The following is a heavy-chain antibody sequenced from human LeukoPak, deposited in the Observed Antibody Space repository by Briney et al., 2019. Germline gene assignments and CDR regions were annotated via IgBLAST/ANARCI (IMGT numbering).Heavy chain of an antibody. V-gene: IGHV3-64*01. CDR1: GFTFSSYA. Sequence: GGSLRLSCAASGFTFSSYAMHWVRQAPGKGLEYVSAISSNGGSTYYANSVKGRFTISRDNSKNTLYLQMNSLRAEDTAVYYCASRVDIVATTNFALDYWGQGTLVTVSS. CDR3: ASRVDIVATTNFALDY. CDR2: ISSNGGST. D-gene: IGHD5-12*01. J-gene: IGHJ4*02.